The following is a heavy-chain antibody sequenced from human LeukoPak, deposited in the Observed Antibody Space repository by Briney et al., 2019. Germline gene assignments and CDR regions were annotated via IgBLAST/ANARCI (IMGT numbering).Heavy chain of an antibody. J-gene: IGHJ4*02. Sequence: GGSLRLSCAASGFTFSSYAMTWVRQAPGKGLEWVSAISGSGGNTYYTDSVKGRFTISRDNSKNTLYLQMNSLRAEDTAVYYCAKGRANYDFWSGYQYYFDYWGQGTLVTVSS. CDR1: GFTFSSYA. CDR2: ISGSGGNT. CDR3: AKGRANYDFWSGYQYYFDY. V-gene: IGHV3-23*01. D-gene: IGHD3-3*01.